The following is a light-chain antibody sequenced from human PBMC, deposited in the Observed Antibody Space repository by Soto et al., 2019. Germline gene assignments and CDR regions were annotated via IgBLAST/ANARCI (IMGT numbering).Light chain of an antibody. J-gene: IGLJ2*01. CDR2: EVS. V-gene: IGLV2-8*01. CDR3: SSYAGSMNLI. Sequence: QSALTQPPSASGSPGQSVTISCTGSSSDVGGHNHVSWYQQHPGKAPKLMIYEVSKRPSGVPDRFSGSKSVNTASLTVSGLQAEDEADCYCSSYAGSMNLIFGGGTKLTVL. CDR1: SSDVGGHNH.